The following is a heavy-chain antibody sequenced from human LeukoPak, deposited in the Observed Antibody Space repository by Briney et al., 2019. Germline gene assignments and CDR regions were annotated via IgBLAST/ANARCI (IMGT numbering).Heavy chain of an antibody. Sequence: PSETLSLTCTVSGGSISSSSYYWGWIRQPPGKGLEWIGSIYYSGSTYYNPSLKSRVTISVDTSKNQFPLKLSSVTAADTAVYYCARDRANNWFDPWGQGTLVTVSS. CDR2: IYYSGST. V-gene: IGHV4-39*06. J-gene: IGHJ5*02. CDR1: GGSISSSSYY. CDR3: ARDRANNWFDP.